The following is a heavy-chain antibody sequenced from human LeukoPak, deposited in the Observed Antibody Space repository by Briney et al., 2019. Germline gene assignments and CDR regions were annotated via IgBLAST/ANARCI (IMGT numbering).Heavy chain of an antibody. J-gene: IGHJ4*02. CDR2: ISYTGGST. V-gene: IGHV3-23*01. CDR1: GFTFSSYA. D-gene: IGHD2-2*01. Sequence: GGSLRLSCAASGFTFSSYAMSWVRQAPGKGLEWVAAISYTGGSTYYADSVEGRFTISRDNSKNTLDLQMSSLRAEDTALYYCARERGDCSSTSCYFDYWGQGTLVTVSS. CDR3: ARERGDCSSTSCYFDY.